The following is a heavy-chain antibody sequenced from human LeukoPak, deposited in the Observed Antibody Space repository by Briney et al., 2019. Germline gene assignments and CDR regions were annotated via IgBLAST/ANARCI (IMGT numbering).Heavy chain of an antibody. V-gene: IGHV3-23*01. CDR2: ISGSGGST. CDR3: AKDITTSIVGATRFDP. J-gene: IGHJ5*02. CDR1: GFTFSSYG. Sequence: GGSLRLSCAASGFTFSSYGMSWVRQAPGKGLEWVSAISGSGGSTYYADSVKGRFTFSRDNSKNTLYLQMNSLRAEDTALYYCAKDITTSIVGATRFDPWGQGTLVTVSS. D-gene: IGHD1-26*01.